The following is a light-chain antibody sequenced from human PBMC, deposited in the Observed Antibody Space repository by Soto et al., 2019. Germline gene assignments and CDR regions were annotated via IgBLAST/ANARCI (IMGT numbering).Light chain of an antibody. Sequence: AIQVTQSPSSLSASVGDRVTISCRASQVSGNSLGWYQQKPGKPPKVLIYGASNLQSGVPPRFSGSGSGTDFTLAISSLLDADSATYYCRQDINCSWTFGQGTKVDIK. V-gene: IGKV1-6*01. J-gene: IGKJ1*01. CDR3: RQDINCSWT. CDR2: GAS. CDR1: QVSGNS.